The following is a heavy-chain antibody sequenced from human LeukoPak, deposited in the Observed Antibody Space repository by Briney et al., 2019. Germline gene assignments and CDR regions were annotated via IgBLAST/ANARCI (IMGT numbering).Heavy chain of an antibody. D-gene: IGHD5-24*01. V-gene: IGHV4-34*01. Sequence: SETLSLTCAVYGGSFSGYYWSWIRQPPGKGLEWIGEINHSGSTNYNPSLKSRVTISVDTSKNQFSLKLSYVTAADTAVYYCARRGQRWLQFDYWGEGTLVTVSS. CDR3: ARRGQRWLQFDY. CDR2: INHSGST. CDR1: GGSFSGYY. J-gene: IGHJ4*02.